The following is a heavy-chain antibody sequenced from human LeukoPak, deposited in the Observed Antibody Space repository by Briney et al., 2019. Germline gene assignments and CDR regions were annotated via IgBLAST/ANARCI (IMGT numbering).Heavy chain of an antibody. Sequence: GVSLRLSCAASGFSFSSSGMSWVRQAPGMGLEWVSAISGSGGSTYYADSVKGRFTISRDNSKNTLYLQMSGLRADDTALYYCAKDGTPGDYWGQGTRVTVSS. CDR3: AKDGTPGDY. CDR2: ISGSGGST. V-gene: IGHV3-23*01. D-gene: IGHD2-15*01. J-gene: IGHJ4*02. CDR1: GFSFSSSG.